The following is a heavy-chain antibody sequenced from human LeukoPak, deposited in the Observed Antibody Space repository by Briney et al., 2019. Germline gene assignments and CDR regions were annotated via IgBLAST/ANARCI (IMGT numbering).Heavy chain of an antibody. D-gene: IGHD3-22*01. CDR1: GGSISSGDYS. J-gene: IGHJ6*02. CDR3: ASTPYYDSSGYPDV. CDR2: IDYSGFT. V-gene: IGHV4-30-4*01. Sequence: TPSETLSLTCTVSGGSISSGDYSWSWIRQPPGKGLEWIGYIDYSGFTYYNPSLKSRVTMSVDTSKNQFSLKLSSVTAADTAVYYCASTPYYDSSGYPDVWGQGTTVTVSS.